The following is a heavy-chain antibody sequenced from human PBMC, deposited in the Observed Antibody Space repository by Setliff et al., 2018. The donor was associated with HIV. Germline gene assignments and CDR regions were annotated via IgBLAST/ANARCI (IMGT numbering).Heavy chain of an antibody. V-gene: IGHV3-74*03. J-gene: IGHJ5*01. CDR3: ARGGANPSWFDS. Sequence: GSLRLSCAASGFTFSNSWMHWVRQAPGKGLVWVSRINTDGSSATYADSVKGRFTNSRDNAKNTLYLQMDSLRAEDKAVYYCARGGANPSWFDSWGQGTLVTVSS. D-gene: IGHD3-16*01. CDR1: GFTFSNSW. CDR2: INTDGSSA.